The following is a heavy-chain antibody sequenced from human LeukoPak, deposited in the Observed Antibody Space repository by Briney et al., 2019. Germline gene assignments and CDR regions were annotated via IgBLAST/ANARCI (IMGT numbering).Heavy chain of an antibody. D-gene: IGHD2-2*01. CDR2: IYTSGST. CDR1: GGSISSGSYY. J-gene: IGHJ6*03. Sequence: SETLTLTCAVSGGSISSGSYYWSWIRQPAGKGLESIGRIYTSGSTNYNPSLKSRVTISVDTSKNQFSLKLSSVTAADTAVYYCAREDRVVVVPAATWGYYYYMDVWGKGTTVTVSS. CDR3: AREDRVVVVPAATWGYYYYMDV. V-gene: IGHV4-61*02.